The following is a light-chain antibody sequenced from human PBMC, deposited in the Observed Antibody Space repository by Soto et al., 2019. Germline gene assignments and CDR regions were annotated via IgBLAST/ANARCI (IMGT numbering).Light chain of an antibody. CDR3: CSYAGNSTYV. J-gene: IGLJ1*01. CDR1: SSDVGRYDL. CDR2: EGL. V-gene: IGLV2-23*01. Sequence: QSALTQPASVSGSPGQSITISCTGTSSDVGRYDLVSWYQQHPGKAPKLMIYEGLKRPSGVSSRFSGSKSGNTASLTISGLQTDDEVDYSCCSYAGNSTYVFGTGTKVTVL.